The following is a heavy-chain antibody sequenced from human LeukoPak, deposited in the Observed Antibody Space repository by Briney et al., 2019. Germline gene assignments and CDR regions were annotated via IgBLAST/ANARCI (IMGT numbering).Heavy chain of an antibody. Sequence: ASVKVSCKASGGTFSSYAISWVRQAPRQGLEWMGGIIPIFGTANYAQKFQGRVTMTTDTSTSTAYMELRSLRSDDTAVYYCARYTGNYYDSSGLSVWGQGTLVTVSS. CDR1: GGTFSSYA. CDR3: ARYTGNYYDSSGLSV. J-gene: IGHJ4*02. V-gene: IGHV1-69*05. CDR2: IIPIFGTA. D-gene: IGHD3-22*01.